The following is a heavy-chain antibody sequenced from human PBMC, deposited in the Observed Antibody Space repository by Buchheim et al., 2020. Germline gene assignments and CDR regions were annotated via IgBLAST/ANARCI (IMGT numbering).Heavy chain of an antibody. CDR1: GGSFSGYY. J-gene: IGHJ6*02. CDR3: ARQGGERYCSSTSCYSYYYYGMDV. Sequence: QVQLQQWGAGLLKPSETLSLTCAVYGGSFSGYYWSWIRQPPGKGLEWIGEINHSGSTNYNPSLKSRVTISVDTSKNQFSLKLSSVTAADTAVYYCARQGGERYCSSTSCYSYYYYGMDVWGQGTT. V-gene: IGHV4-34*01. CDR2: INHSGST. D-gene: IGHD2-2*02.